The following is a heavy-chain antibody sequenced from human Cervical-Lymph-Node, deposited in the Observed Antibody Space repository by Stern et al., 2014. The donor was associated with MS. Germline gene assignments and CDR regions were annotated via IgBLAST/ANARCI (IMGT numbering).Heavy chain of an antibody. J-gene: IGHJ3*02. V-gene: IGHV4-30-4*01. CDR3: ARIGNDAFDI. D-gene: IGHD4-23*01. CDR2: IYYSGTT. CDR1: DGSISSGLYY. Sequence: QLQLQESGPGLVKPSQTLSLTCTVSDGSISSGLYYWSWIRQPPGKGLVWLGYIYYSGTTYYNPSLKSRLSISVDTSKNQFSLRLSSVTAAATAVYYCARIGNDAFDIWGQGTMVIVSS.